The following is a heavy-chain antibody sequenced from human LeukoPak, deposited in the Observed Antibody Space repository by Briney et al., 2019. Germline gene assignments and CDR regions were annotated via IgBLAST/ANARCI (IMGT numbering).Heavy chain of an antibody. CDR3: ARALYCTHGVCYTGFDY. V-gene: IGHV1-2*02. Sequence: ASVKVSCKASGYTFTGYYMHWVRQAPGQGLEWMGWINPNSGGTNYAQKFQGRVTMTRDTSISTAYMELSRLRSDDTAVYYCARALYCTHGVCYTGFDYWGQGTLVTFSS. CDR1: GYTFTGYY. J-gene: IGHJ4*02. CDR2: INPNSGGT. D-gene: IGHD2-8*01.